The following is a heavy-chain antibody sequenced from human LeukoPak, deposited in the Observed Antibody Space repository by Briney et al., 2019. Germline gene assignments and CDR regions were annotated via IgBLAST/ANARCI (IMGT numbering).Heavy chain of an antibody. D-gene: IGHD2-2*01. Sequence: GASVKVSCKTSGYTFNSYGVTWVRQAPGQGLEWMGWINPNSGGTNYAQKFQGRVTMTRDTSISTAYMELSRLRSDDTAVYYCARDGEVVPAAWFDPWGQGTLVTVSS. CDR2: INPNSGGT. J-gene: IGHJ5*02. CDR1: GYTFNSYG. CDR3: ARDGEVVPAAWFDP. V-gene: IGHV1-2*02.